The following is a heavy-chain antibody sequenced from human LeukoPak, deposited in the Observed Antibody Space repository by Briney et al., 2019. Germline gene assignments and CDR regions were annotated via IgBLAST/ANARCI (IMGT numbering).Heavy chain of an antibody. V-gene: IGHV4-34*01. Sequence: SETLSLTCAVYGGSFSGYHWSWIRQPPGKGLEWIGEINHSGSTNYNPSLKSRVTISVDTSKNQFSLKLSSVTAADTAVYYCASSWGYSSRSFDYWGQGTLVTVSS. J-gene: IGHJ4*02. CDR1: GGSFSGYH. CDR2: INHSGST. D-gene: IGHD6-13*01. CDR3: ASSWGYSSRSFDY.